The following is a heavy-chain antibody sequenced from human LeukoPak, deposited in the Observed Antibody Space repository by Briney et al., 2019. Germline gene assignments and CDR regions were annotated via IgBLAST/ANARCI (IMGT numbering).Heavy chain of an antibody. J-gene: IGHJ2*01. CDR1: GGSISSSNYY. CDR3: ARMSYGSYWYFDL. CDR2: IYHSGST. D-gene: IGHD1-26*01. Sequence: SETLSLTCTVSGGSISSSNYYWGWIRQYPGKGLEWVGSIYHSGSTYYNPSLKSRVTISVDMSKNQFSLKLRSVTAADTAVYYCARMSYGSYWYFDLWGRGTLVTVSS. V-gene: IGHV4-39*01.